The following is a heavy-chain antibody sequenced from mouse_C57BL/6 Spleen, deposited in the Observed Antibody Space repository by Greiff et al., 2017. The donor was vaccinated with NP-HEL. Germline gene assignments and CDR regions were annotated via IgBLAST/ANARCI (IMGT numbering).Heavy chain of an antibody. J-gene: IGHJ4*01. CDR1: GFTFSSYA. V-gene: IGHV5-4*01. CDR3: AREGMDY. Sequence: EVMLVESGGGLVKPGGSLKLSCAASGFTFSSYAMSWVRQTPEKRLEWVATISDGGSYTYYPDNVKGRFTISRDNAKNNLYLQMSHLKSEDTAMYYCAREGMDYWGQGTSVTVSS. CDR2: ISDGGSYT.